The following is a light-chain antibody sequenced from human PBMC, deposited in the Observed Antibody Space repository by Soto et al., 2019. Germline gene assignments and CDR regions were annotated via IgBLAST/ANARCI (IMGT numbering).Light chain of an antibody. J-gene: IGLJ2*01. CDR2: RNN. CDR1: SSNIGSNY. Sequence: QSVLTQPPSASGTPGQRVTISCSGNSSNIGSNYVYWYQQLPGTAPRLLIYRNNQRPSGVPDRFSGSKSGTSASLGISGLRSEDEADYHCATWDDSLSGGVFGGGTQLTVL. CDR3: ATWDDSLSGGV. V-gene: IGLV1-47*01.